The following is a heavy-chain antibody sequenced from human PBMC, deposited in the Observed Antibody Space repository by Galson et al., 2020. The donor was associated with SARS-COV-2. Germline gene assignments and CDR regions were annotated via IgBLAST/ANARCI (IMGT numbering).Heavy chain of an antibody. Sequence: GESLKISCAASGFIFSDAHMTWIRQAPGKGLEWISFIKNHGDTIYYADSVRGRFTISRDNTNNLLYLQMNSLRVEDTAMYYCARESWGSLDPWGQGTVVTVST. CDR1: GFIFSDAH. D-gene: IGHD3-16*01. J-gene: IGHJ5*02. CDR3: ARESWGSLDP. V-gene: IGHV3-11*01. CDR2: IKNHGDTI.